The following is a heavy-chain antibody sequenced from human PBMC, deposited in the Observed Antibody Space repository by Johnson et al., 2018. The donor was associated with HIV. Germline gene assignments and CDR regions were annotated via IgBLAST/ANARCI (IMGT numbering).Heavy chain of an antibody. CDR3: ARAVCRGGRCYSHDAFDI. Sequence: EVQLVESGGGLAQPGVSLRLSCAASGFTFSSYDMHWVRQATGNGLEWVSTIGTAGDTYYPGSVKGRFTVSREDAKNSLYLQMNSLRAGDTALYYCARAVCRGGRCYSHDAFDIWGQGTMVTVSS. J-gene: IGHJ3*02. CDR2: IGTAGDT. D-gene: IGHD2-15*01. V-gene: IGHV3-13*01. CDR1: GFTFSSYD.